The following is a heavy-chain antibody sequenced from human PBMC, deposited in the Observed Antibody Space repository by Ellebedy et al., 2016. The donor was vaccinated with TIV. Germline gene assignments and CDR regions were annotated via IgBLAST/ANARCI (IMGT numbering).Heavy chain of an antibody. J-gene: IGHJ4*02. CDR3: ANGGVVRGPFDY. V-gene: IGHV3-23*01. CDR2: ISGSGGST. Sequence: GESLKISCAASGFTFTSYAMSWVRQAPGKGLEWVSAISGSGGSTYYADSVKGRFTISRDNSKNTLYLQMNSLRAEDTAVYYCANGGVVRGPFDYWGQGTLVTVSS. D-gene: IGHD3-10*01. CDR1: GFTFTSYA.